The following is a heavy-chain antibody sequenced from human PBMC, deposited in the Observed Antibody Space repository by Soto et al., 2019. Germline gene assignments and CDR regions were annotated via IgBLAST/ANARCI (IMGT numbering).Heavy chain of an antibody. CDR1: GFTFNAYG. CDR3: VRSRQSFWSGYLDY. V-gene: IGHV3-30*03. Sequence: QVQLVESGGGVVQPGRSLRLSCTASGFTFNAYGMHWVRQAPGKGLEWVAVTSYDGHDKYYADSVKGRFTTSRDNSKNNVYLIMNSLRAEDTSVYYCVRSRQSFWSGYLDYWGQGTLVTVSS. J-gene: IGHJ4*02. D-gene: IGHD3-3*01. CDR2: TSYDGHDK.